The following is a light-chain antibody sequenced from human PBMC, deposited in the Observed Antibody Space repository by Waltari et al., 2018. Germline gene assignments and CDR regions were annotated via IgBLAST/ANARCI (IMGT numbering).Light chain of an antibody. CDR3: SSSTNTSPYVL. J-gene: IGLJ2*01. V-gene: IGLV2-14*03. CDR2: DVG. CDR1: SSDVGSYSY. Sequence: HSALTQPASVSGSPGQSISISCTGTSSDVGSYSYVSWYQQQPGTAPKLMVYDVGFRPSGVSDRFSGSKSGNTASLTISGLQAEDEATYYCSSSTNTSPYVLFGGGTKLTVL.